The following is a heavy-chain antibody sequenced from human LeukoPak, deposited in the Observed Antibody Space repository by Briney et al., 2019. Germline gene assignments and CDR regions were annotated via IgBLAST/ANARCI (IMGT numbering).Heavy chain of an antibody. CDR1: GFTFSSHA. V-gene: IGHV3-23*01. Sequence: PGGSLRLSCAASGFTFSSHAMSWVRQAPGKGLEWVSVISDSGDTTYYADSVRGRFTISRGNSKNTLYLQVNSLRAEDTAVYYCARDPTTMTRGYFDYWGQGTLVTVSS. J-gene: IGHJ4*02. CDR3: ARDPTTMTRGYFDY. CDR2: ISDSGDTT. D-gene: IGHD4-17*01.